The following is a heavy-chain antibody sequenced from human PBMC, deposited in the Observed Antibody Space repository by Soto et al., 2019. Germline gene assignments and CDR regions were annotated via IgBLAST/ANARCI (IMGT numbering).Heavy chain of an antibody. CDR3: AREGGSGNYRYYAMDV. D-gene: IGHD3-10*01. Sequence: QVQLVQSGAEVKKPGSSVKVSCKASGGTFSSYAISWVRQAPGQGLEWMGGIIPIFGTANSAQKFQGRVTITADESTSTAYMALSSLRSEDTAVYYCAREGGSGNYRYYAMDVWGQGTTVTVSS. CDR1: GGTFSSYA. J-gene: IGHJ6*02. CDR2: IIPIFGTA. V-gene: IGHV1-69*12.